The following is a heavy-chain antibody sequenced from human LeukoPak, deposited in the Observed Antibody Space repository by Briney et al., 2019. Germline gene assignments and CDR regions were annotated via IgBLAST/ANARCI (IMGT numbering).Heavy chain of an antibody. CDR3: ARGRDYYDSSGLNWFDP. CDR2: IYYSGSN. Sequence: PSETLSLTCTVSGGSISSYYWSWIRQPPGKGLEGIGYIYYSGSNNYNPSLKSRVTISVDTPKNQFSLKLRSVTAADTAVYYCARGRDYYDSSGLNWFDPWGQGTLVTVSS. D-gene: IGHD3-22*01. J-gene: IGHJ5*02. V-gene: IGHV4-59*01. CDR1: GGSISSYY.